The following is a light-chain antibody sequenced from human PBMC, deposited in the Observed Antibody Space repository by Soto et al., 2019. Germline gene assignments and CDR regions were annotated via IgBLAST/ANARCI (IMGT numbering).Light chain of an antibody. J-gene: IGLJ2*01. CDR3: ISYTSRSTLAHVV. CDR1: SSDIGSYNH. V-gene: IGLV2-14*03. CDR2: AVS. Sequence: QSVLTQPASVSGSPGQSITISCSGTSSDIGSYNHVARYQKLPAKSPKLMIYAVSDRPSGVSARFSGSKAGITSSLTISGLQTEAEADYVCISYTSRSTLAHVVFRGGTKVTVL.